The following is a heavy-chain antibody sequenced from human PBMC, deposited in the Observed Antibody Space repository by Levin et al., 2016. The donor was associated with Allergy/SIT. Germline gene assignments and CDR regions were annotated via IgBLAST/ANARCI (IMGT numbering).Heavy chain of an antibody. CDR3: ARDRERRITIFGVVTYYYYGMDV. V-gene: IGHV1-69*13. CDR2: IIPIFGTA. Sequence: SVKVSCKASGGTFSSYAISWVRQAPGQGLEWMGGIIPIFGTANYAQKFQGRVTITADESTSTAYMELSSLRSEDTAVYYCARDRERRITIFGVVTYYYYGMDVWGQGTTVTVSS. D-gene: IGHD3-3*01. CDR1: GGTFSSYA. J-gene: IGHJ6*02.